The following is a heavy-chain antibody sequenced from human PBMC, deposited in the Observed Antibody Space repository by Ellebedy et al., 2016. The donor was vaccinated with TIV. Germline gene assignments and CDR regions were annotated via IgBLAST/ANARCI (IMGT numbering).Heavy chain of an antibody. Sequence: MPSETLSLTCTVSRVSITDPTYYWAWLRQPPGKGLDWLGTIFPSGTTYKSPALRSRGSMSVATSKNQFSLTLTSVTAADTAVYFCARPVGRGFGDFMYWGQGTLVSVSS. CDR2: IFPSGTT. V-gene: IGHV4-39*01. D-gene: IGHD2/OR15-2a*01. J-gene: IGHJ4*02. CDR3: ARPVGRGFGDFMY. CDR1: RVSITDPTYY.